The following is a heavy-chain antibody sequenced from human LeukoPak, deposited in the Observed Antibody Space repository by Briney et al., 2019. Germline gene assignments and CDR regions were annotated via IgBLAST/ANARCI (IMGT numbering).Heavy chain of an antibody. CDR3: AKGVGVAVAWYVDY. V-gene: IGHV3-9*01. J-gene: IGHJ4*02. CDR2: ISWNSGSI. Sequence: PGGSLRLSCAASGFTFEDYAMHWVRHAPGKGLERVSGISWNSGSIGYADSVKGRFTISRDNAKNSLYLQMNSLRAEDTALYYCAKGVGVAVAWYVDYWGQGTLVTVSS. CDR1: GFTFEDYA. D-gene: IGHD6-19*01.